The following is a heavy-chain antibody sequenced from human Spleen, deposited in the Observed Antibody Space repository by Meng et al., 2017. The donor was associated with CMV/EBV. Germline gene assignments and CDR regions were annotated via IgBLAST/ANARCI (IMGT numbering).Heavy chain of an antibody. CDR2: ISVYNGNT. Sequence: ASVKVSCKASGYTFTSYGISWVRQAPGQGLEWMGWISVYNGNTNNVQKFQGRVTMTTDTSTSTAYMEVRSLRSDDTAVYYCARGKRYCSGGSCDKLSWFDPWGQGTLVTVSS. J-gene: IGHJ5*02. D-gene: IGHD2-15*01. V-gene: IGHV1-18*01. CDR1: GYTFTSYG. CDR3: ARGKRYCSGGSCDKLSWFDP.